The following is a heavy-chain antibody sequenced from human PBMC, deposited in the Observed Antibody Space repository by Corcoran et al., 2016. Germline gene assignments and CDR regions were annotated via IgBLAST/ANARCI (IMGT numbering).Heavy chain of an antibody. CDR1: GYTFTGYY. Sequence: QVQLVQSGAEVKKPGASVKVSCKASGYTFTGYYMHWVRQAPGQGLEWMGWINPNSGGTNYAQKFQGRVTMTRATSISTAYMELSRLRCDDTAVYYCARAAYCGGDCYSEHFDYWGQGTLVTVSS. CDR3: ARAAYCGGDCYSEHFDY. V-gene: IGHV1-2*02. J-gene: IGHJ4*02. CDR2: INPNSGGT. D-gene: IGHD2-21*02.